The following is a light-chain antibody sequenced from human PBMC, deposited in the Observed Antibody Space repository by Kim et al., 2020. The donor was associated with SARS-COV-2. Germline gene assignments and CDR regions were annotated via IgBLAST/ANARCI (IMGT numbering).Light chain of an antibody. CDR2: EGS. J-gene: IGLJ3*02. V-gene: IGLV2-23*01. CDR1: SSDVGSYNL. CDR3: CSYAGSSNWV. Sequence: QSALTQPASVSGSPGQSITISCTGTSSDVGSYNLVSWYQQHPGKAPKLMIYEGSKRPSGVSNRFSGSESGNTASLTISGLQAEDEADYYCCSYAGSSNWVFGGGTQLTVL.